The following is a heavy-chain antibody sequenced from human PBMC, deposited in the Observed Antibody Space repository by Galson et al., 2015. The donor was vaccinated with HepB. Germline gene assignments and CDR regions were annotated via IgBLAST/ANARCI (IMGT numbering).Heavy chain of an antibody. CDR2: INQDGSED. Sequence: SLRLSCAASGFTFGSYWMTWVRQAPGKGLEWVANINQDGSEDYYVDSVRGRFTISRDDVKNSLYLQMNSLRAEDTAVYYCARTGASNLLDYWDQGTLVTVSS. V-gene: IGHV3-7*01. J-gene: IGHJ4*02. CDR1: GFTFGSYW. CDR3: ARTGASNLLDY. D-gene: IGHD1-26*01.